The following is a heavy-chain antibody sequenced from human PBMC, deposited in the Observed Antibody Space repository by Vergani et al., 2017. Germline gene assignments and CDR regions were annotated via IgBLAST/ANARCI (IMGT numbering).Heavy chain of an antibody. CDR1: GGSFNTYY. V-gene: IGHV4-59*13. CDR2: IYSTGST. CDR3: VRDSWRSDLRGVYWFDT. D-gene: IGHD3-10*01. Sequence: QVQLEESGPGLVKPSETLSLTCTVSGGSFNTYYWSWIRQSPGKGLEWIGYIYSTGSTNYNPSLNSRVTMSVDTSKNQFSLKLRSVTAAYTAVYYCVRDSWRSDLRGVYWFDTWGQGTLVSVSS. J-gene: IGHJ5*02.